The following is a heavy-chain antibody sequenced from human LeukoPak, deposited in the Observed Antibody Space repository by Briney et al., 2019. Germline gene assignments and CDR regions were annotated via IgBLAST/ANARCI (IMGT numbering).Heavy chain of an antibody. V-gene: IGHV3-15*01. Sequence: GGSLRLSCAASGLTFSNAWMSWVRQAPGKGLEWVGRIKSKTDGGTTDYAAPVKGRFTISRDDSKNTLYLQMNSLKTEDTAVYYCTTDLSNDYSNYWGQGTLVTVSS. CDR3: TTDLSNDYSNY. CDR2: IKSKTDGGTT. CDR1: GLTFSNAW. D-gene: IGHD4-11*01. J-gene: IGHJ4*02.